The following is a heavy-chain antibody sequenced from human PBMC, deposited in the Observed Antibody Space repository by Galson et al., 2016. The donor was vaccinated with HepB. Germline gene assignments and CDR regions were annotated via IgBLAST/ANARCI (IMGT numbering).Heavy chain of an antibody. J-gene: IGHJ4*02. CDR2: IYYNGGT. V-gene: IGHV4-59*01. CDR1: GGSINSYY. D-gene: IGHD1-26*01. Sequence: SETLSLTCTVSGGSINSYYWTWIRQPPGKGLEWIGYIYYNGGTSYNPSPRSRVTMSVDTSKNQFSLKLSSLTAADTAVYYCARTVGSPAHFDYWGQGTLVTVSS. CDR3: ARTVGSPAHFDY.